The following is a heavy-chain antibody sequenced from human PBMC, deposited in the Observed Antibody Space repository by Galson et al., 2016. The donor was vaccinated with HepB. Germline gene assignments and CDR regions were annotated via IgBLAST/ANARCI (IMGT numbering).Heavy chain of an antibody. J-gene: IGHJ5*02. D-gene: IGHD6-19*01. CDR2: VYPGDSDT. CDR3: TRLGGHSGCWRAGGWFDP. CDR1: GYSFTPYY. V-gene: IGHV5-51*01. Sequence: QSGAEVKKPGESLKISCTVSGYSFTPYYIAWVRQAPGKGLEWLGIVYPGDSDTTYSPSFQGQATISVDKSINTAYLHWSSLKASDTAMYYCTRLGGHSGCWRAGGWFDPWGQGTLVTVSS.